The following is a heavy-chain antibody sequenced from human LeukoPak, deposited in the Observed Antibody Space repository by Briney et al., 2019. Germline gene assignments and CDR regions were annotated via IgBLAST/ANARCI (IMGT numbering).Heavy chain of an antibody. V-gene: IGHV1-46*01. J-gene: IGHJ4*02. CDR1: GYTFTSYY. Sequence: GASVTVSCKASGYTFTSYYMHWVRQAPGQGLEWMGIINPSGGSTSYAQKFQGRVTMTRDMSTSTVYMELSSLRSEDTAVYYCARTWAARPPFDYWGQGTLVTVSS. CDR3: ARTWAARPPFDY. D-gene: IGHD6-6*01. CDR2: INPSGGST.